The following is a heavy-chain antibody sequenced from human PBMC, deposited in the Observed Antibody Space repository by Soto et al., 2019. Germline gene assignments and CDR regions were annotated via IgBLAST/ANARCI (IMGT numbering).Heavy chain of an antibody. CDR2: INPNSGGT. CDR3: ARSGRGSGWYDAFNWFDP. CDR1: GYTFTSYY. J-gene: IGHJ5*02. D-gene: IGHD6-19*01. V-gene: IGHV1-2*04. Sequence: ASVKVSCKASGYTFTSYYMHWVRQAPGQGLEWMGWINPNSGGTNYAQKFQGWVTMTRDTSISTAYMELSRLRSDDTAVYYCARSGRGSGWYDAFNWFDPWGQGTLVTVSS.